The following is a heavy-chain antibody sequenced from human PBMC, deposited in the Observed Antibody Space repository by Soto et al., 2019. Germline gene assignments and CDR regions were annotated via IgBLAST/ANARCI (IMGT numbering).Heavy chain of an antibody. D-gene: IGHD4-17*01. CDR2: IYYSGST. V-gene: IGHV4-59*01. J-gene: IGHJ6*02. CDR3: AGSRRASGYGDYYYYYNGMDV. Sequence: SETLSLTCTVSGGSISSYYWSWIRQPPGKGLEWIGYIYYSGSTNYNPSLKRRVTISVDTSRNQFSLELRSVTAADTAVYYCAGSRRASGYGDYYYYYNGMDVGGQGTTVT. CDR1: GGSISSYY.